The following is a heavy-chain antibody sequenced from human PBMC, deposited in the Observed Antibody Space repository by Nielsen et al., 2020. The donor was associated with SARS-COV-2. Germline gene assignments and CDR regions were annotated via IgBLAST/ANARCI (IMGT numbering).Heavy chain of an antibody. Sequence: WIRQPPGKGLEWIGEIYHSGSTNYNPSLKSRVTISVDKSKNQFSLKLSSVTAADTAVYYCARVLWFGELLGPFDYYYYMDVWGKGTTVTVS. CDR2: IYHSGST. CDR3: ARVLWFGELLGPFDYYYYMDV. V-gene: IGHV4-4*02. D-gene: IGHD3-10*01. J-gene: IGHJ6*03.